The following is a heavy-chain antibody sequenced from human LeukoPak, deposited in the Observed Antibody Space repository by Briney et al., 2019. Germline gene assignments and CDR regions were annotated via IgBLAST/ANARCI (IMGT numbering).Heavy chain of an antibody. V-gene: IGHV3-7*01. CDR3: ARGGYCSGGSCYGDLDAFDI. Sequence: GGSLRLSCAASGFTFSNVWMSWVRQAPGKGLEWVANIKQDGSEKYYVDSVKGRFTISRDNAKNSLYLQMNSLRAEDTAVYYCARGGYCSGGSCYGDLDAFDIWGQGTMVTVSS. J-gene: IGHJ3*02. CDR1: GFTFSNVW. D-gene: IGHD2-15*01. CDR2: IKQDGSEK.